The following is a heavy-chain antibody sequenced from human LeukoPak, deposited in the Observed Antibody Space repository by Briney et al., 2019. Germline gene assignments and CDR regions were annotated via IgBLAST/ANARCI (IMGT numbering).Heavy chain of an antibody. CDR3: ARGPRNSSSYQYFQH. D-gene: IGHD6-13*01. CDR1: GFTFSSYE. J-gene: IGHJ1*01. CDR2: ISSSGSTI. Sequence: PGGSLRLSCAASGFTFSSYEMNWVRQAPGKGLEWVSYISSSGSTIYYADSVKGRFTISRDNAKNSLYLQMNSLRVEDTAVYYCARGPRNSSSYQYFQHWGQGTLVTVSS. V-gene: IGHV3-48*03.